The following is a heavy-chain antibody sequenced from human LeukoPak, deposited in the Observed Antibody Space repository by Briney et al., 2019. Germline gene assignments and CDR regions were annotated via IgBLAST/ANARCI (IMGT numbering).Heavy chain of an antibody. CDR2: IIPIFGTA. D-gene: IGHD3-3*01. J-gene: IGHJ5*02. Sequence: SVKVSCKASGGTFSSYAISWVRQAPGQGLEWMGGIIPIFGTANYAQKFQGRVTITADESTSTAYMELSSLRSEDTAVYYCARASVNDFWSGHYPGGFDPWGQGTLVTVSS. CDR3: ARASVNDFWSGHYPGGFDP. CDR1: GGTFSSYA. V-gene: IGHV1-69*13.